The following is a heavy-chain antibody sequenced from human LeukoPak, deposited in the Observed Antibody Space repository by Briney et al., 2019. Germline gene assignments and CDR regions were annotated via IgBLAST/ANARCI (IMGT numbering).Heavy chain of an antibody. CDR2: IIPIFGTA. J-gene: IGHJ4*02. CDR1: GGTFSSYA. CDR3: ASGEMATIARFDY. Sequence: SVKVSCKASGGTFSSYAISWVRQAPGQGFEWMGGIIPIFGTANYAQKFQGRVTITADASTSTAYMELSSLRSEDTAVYYCASGEMATIARFDYWGQGTLVTVSS. D-gene: IGHD5-24*01. V-gene: IGHV1-69*13.